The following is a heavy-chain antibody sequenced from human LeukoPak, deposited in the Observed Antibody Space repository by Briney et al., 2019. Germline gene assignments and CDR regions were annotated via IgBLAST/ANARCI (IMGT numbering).Heavy chain of an antibody. CDR2: IKSKTDGGTT. CDR3: ARGWVTTGKMPRSDY. D-gene: IGHD4-17*01. V-gene: IGHV3-15*01. CDR1: GFTFSNAW. J-gene: IGHJ4*02. Sequence: GGSLRLSCAASGFTFSNAWMSWVRQAPGKGLEWVGRIKSKTDGGTTDYAAPVKGRFTISRDDSKNTLYLQMNSLRAEDTAVYYCARGWVTTGKMPRSDYWGQGTLVTVSS.